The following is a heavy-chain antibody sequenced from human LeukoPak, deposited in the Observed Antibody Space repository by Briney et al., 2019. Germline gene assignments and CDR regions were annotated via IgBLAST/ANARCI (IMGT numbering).Heavy chain of an antibody. CDR3: ATAVVVPAAIAPLDY. J-gene: IGHJ4*02. D-gene: IGHD2-2*02. Sequence: GASVKVSCKVSGYTLTELSMHWVRQAPGKGLEWMGGFDPEDGGTIYAQKFQGRVTMTEDTSTDTAYMELSSLRSEDTAVYYCATAVVVPAAIAPLDYWGQGTLVTVSS. CDR1: GYTLTELS. CDR2: FDPEDGGT. V-gene: IGHV1-24*01.